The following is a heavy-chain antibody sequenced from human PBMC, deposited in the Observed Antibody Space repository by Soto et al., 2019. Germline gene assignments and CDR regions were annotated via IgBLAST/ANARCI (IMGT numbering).Heavy chain of an antibody. Sequence: PGGSLRLSCAASGFTFTSHAMHWVRQTPGKGLEWVAAISYDEIDKKYASSVKGRFTVSRDNVKNTLSLQMNSLRPEDTAVYYCARDFLSGKPWGQGTLVTVSS. D-gene: IGHD3-10*01. V-gene: IGHV3-30*03. J-gene: IGHJ5*02. CDR1: GFTFTSHA. CDR2: ISYDEIDK. CDR3: ARDFLSGKP.